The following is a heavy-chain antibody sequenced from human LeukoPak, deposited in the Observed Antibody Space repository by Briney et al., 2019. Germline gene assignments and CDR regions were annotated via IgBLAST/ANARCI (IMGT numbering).Heavy chain of an antibody. Sequence: EGSLRLSCAASGFTFSRYWMSWVRQAPGKGLEWVANINQDGNVKYYVDSVRGRFTISRDSAKNSLYLQMNSLRAEDTAVYYCARDENWGQGTLVTVSS. CDR3: ARDEN. V-gene: IGHV3-7*03. J-gene: IGHJ4*02. CDR2: INQDGNVK. CDR1: GFTFSRYW.